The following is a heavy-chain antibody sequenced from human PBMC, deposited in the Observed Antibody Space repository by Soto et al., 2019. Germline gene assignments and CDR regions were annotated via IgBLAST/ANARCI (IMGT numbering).Heavy chain of an antibody. Sequence: EVQLLESGGGLVQPGGSLRLSCAASGFTFSSYAMSWVRQAPGKGLEWVSAISGSGGSTYYAASVKGRFTISRDNSKNTLYLQMNSLRAEDTAVYYCAKDLYYYDSSGYYFPGGMDVWGQGTTVTVSS. CDR2: ISGSGGST. CDR3: AKDLYYYDSSGYYFPGGMDV. D-gene: IGHD3-22*01. CDR1: GFTFSSYA. J-gene: IGHJ6*02. V-gene: IGHV3-23*01.